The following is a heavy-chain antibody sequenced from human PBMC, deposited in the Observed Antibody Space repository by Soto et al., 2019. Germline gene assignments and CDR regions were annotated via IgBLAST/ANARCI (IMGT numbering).Heavy chain of an antibody. CDR3: ARGTRDCSTTSCYSPQGYYRHDMDV. J-gene: IGHJ6*02. V-gene: IGHV1-69*13. CDR2: IIPMFGSA. D-gene: IGHD2-2*01. Sequence: GASVKVSCKASGGTFSSYAISWVRQAPGQGLEWMGGIIPMFGSATYVQKFRGRVTITADESTGTSYMDLSSLRSEDSAVYYCARGTRDCSTTSCYSPQGYYRHDMDVWGPGTTVTVSS. CDR1: GGTFSSYA.